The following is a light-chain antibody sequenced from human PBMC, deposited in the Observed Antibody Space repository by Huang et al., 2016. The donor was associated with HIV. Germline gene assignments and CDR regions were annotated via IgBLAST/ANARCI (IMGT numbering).Light chain of an antibody. V-gene: IGKV1-39*01. CDR2: GAS. CDR3: QQSYRIPRT. J-gene: IGKJ2*01. Sequence: DIQMTQSQSSLSASVGNRVIITCRTSQSIGKYLNWYQQMPGKAPKLWIYGASTLQGGCSSRFSGSVSGTDFTLIINSLQPEDAATYYCQQSYRIPRTFGPGTLLEI. CDR1: QSIGKY.